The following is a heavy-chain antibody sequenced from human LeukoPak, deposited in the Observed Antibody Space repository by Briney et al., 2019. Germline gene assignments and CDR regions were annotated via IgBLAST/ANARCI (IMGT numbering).Heavy chain of an antibody. D-gene: IGHD3-22*01. Sequence: PSETLSLTCTVSGGSISSYYWSWIRQPPGKGLEWIGEINHSGSTYYNPSLKSRVTISVDTSKNQFSLKLSSVTAADTAVYYCARQSGITMIVVLISDAFDIWGQGTMVTVSS. CDR2: INHSGST. J-gene: IGHJ3*02. CDR3: ARQSGITMIVVLISDAFDI. V-gene: IGHV4-34*01. CDR1: GGSISSYY.